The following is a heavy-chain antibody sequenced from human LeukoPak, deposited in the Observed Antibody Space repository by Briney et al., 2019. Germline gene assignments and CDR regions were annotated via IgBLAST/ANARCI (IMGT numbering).Heavy chain of an antibody. D-gene: IGHD3-22*01. V-gene: IGHV4-39*07. Sequence: SETLSLTCTVSGGSISSSSYYWGWIRQPPGKGLEWIGSIYYSGSTYYNPSLKSRVTISVDTSKIQFSLKLSSVTAADTAVYYCASPYYYDSSGYYYWGQGTLVTVSS. J-gene: IGHJ4*02. CDR2: IYYSGST. CDR1: GGSISSSSYY. CDR3: ASPYYYDSSGYYY.